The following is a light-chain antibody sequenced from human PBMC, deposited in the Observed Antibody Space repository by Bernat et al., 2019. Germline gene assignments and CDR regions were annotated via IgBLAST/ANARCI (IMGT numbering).Light chain of an antibody. CDR2: EVT. CDR3: SSCAGGNNLV. CDR1: SSDVGGYGY. Sequence: QSALTQPPSASGSPGQSVTISCTGSSSDVGGYGYVSWYQQHPGKAPKLLIYEVTKRPSGVPDRFSGSKSGNTASLTVSGLQAEDEADYYCSSCAGGNNLVFGGGTKLTAL. J-gene: IGLJ3*02. V-gene: IGLV2-8*01.